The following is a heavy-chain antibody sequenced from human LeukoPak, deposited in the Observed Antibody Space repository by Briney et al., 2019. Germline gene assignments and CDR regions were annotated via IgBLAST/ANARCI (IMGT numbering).Heavy chain of an antibody. J-gene: IGHJ4*02. CDR3: VRDPRFSENFDY. CDR2: INSDGSSP. V-gene: IGHV3-74*01. D-gene: IGHD3-10*01. CDR1: GFTFRSYW. Sequence: GSLRLSCAASGFTFRSYWMHWVRQAPGKGLVCVSRINSDGSSPNYADSVKGRFTISRDNAKNTLYLQMNSLRAKDTAVYYCVRDPRFSENFDYWGQGTLVTVSS.